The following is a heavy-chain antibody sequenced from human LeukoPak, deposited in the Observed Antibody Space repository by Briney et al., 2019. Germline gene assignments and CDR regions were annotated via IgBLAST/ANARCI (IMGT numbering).Heavy chain of an antibody. V-gene: IGHV1-2*02. Sequence: ASVKVSCKASGYTFTGYYMHWVRQAPGQGLEWMGWINPNSGSTNYAQKFQGRVTITRDTSITTAYMELSNLKSDDTAVYYCARVHSILTGHDNWGQGTLVIVSS. CDR1: GYTFTGYY. CDR2: INPNSGST. CDR3: ARVHSILTGHDN. J-gene: IGHJ4*02. D-gene: IGHD3-9*01.